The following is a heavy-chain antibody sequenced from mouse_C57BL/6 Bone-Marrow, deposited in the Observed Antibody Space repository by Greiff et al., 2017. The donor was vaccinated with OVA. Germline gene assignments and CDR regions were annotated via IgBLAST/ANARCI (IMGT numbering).Heavy chain of an antibody. J-gene: IGHJ3*01. Sequence: EVKLVESGGGLVKPGGSLKLSCAASGFTFSSYAMSWVRQTPEKRLEWVATISDGGSYTYYPDNVKGRFTISRDNAKHNLYLQMSHLKSEDTAMYYCARGGLGAYWGQGTLVTVSA. CDR2: ISDGGSYT. V-gene: IGHV5-4*03. CDR1: GFTFSSYA. CDR3: ARGGLGAY. D-gene: IGHD3-3*01.